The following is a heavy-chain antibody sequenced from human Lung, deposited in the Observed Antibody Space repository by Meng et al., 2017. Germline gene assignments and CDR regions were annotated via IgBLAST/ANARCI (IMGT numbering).Heavy chain of an antibody. CDR2: INHSGGT. D-gene: IGHD4-11*01. CDR1: GGSFSDYY. V-gene: IGHV4-34*01. Sequence: VQPRPWDDVLLTPSGTLSLPSVVSGGSFSDYYWSWIRHPPGKGLKWIGEINHSGGTNYNPSFESRATISVDTSQNNLSLKLSSVTAADSAVYYCARGPTTMAHDFDYWGQGTLVTVSS. J-gene: IGHJ4*02. CDR3: ARGPTTMAHDFDY.